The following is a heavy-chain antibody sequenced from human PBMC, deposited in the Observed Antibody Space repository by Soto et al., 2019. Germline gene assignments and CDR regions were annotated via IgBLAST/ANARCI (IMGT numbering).Heavy chain of an antibody. CDR1: GFTFSSYA. V-gene: IGHV3-23*01. J-gene: IGHJ3*02. CDR3: AKETRSRYCSGGSCYHDAFDI. Sequence: GGSLRLSCAASGFTFSSYAMSWVRQAPGKGLEWVSAISGSGGSTYYADSVKGRFTISRDNSKNTLYLQMNSLRAEDTAVYYCAKETRSRYCSGGSCYHDAFDIWGQGTMVTVSS. CDR2: ISGSGGST. D-gene: IGHD2-15*01.